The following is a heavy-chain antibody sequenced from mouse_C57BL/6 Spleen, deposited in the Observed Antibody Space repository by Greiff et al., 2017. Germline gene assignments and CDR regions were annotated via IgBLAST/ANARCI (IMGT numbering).Heavy chain of an antibody. D-gene: IGHD1-1*01. CDR1: GYTFTDYE. V-gene: IGHV1-15*01. CDR2: IDPETGGT. CDR3: TRGSLTAVVARECARDY. Sequence: VQLQQSGAELVRPGASVTLSCKASGYTFTDYEMHWVKQTPVHGLEWIGAIDPETGGTAYNQKFKGKAILTADKSSSTAYMELRSLTSEDAAVYYCTRGSLTAVVARECARDYWGQGTSVTVSS. J-gene: IGHJ4*01.